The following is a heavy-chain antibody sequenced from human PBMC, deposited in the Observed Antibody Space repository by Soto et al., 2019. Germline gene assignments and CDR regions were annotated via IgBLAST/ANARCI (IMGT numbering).Heavy chain of an antibody. Sequence: SETLSLTCTVSGGSISSSSYYWGWIRQPTGKGLEWIGSIYYSGSTYYTPSLKSRVTISVDTSNTHFSLKLSSVTAADTAVYYCARRGIAAAGTPKSGNWFDPWGQRTPVTVSS. V-gene: IGHV4-39*01. D-gene: IGHD6-13*01. CDR1: GGSISSSSYY. CDR2: IYYSGST. J-gene: IGHJ5*02. CDR3: ARRGIAAAGTPKSGNWFDP.